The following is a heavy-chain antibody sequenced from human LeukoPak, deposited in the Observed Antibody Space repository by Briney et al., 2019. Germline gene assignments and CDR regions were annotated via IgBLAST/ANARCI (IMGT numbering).Heavy chain of an antibody. Sequence: ASVKVSCKASGYTFTGYYMHWVRQAPGQGLEWMGWINPNSGGTNYAQKFQGRVTMTRDTSISTAYMELSRPRSDDTAVYYCARGAIAAAGILAYWGQGTLVTVSS. CDR1: GYTFTGYY. J-gene: IGHJ4*02. V-gene: IGHV1-2*02. CDR2: INPNSGGT. D-gene: IGHD6-13*01. CDR3: ARGAIAAAGILAY.